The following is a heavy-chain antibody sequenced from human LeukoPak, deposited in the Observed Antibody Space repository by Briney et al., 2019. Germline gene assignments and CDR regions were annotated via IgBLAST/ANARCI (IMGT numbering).Heavy chain of an antibody. CDR1: GGSISSGDYY. D-gene: IGHD2-8*01. V-gene: IGHV4-30-4*08. Sequence: SETLSLTCTVSGGSISSGDYYWSWIRQPPGKGLEWIGYIYYSGSTYYNPSLKSRVTISVDTSKNQLSLKLSSVTAADTAVYYCARGMDYYYYMDVWGKGTTVTVSS. CDR2: IYYSGST. CDR3: ARGMDYYYYMDV. J-gene: IGHJ6*03.